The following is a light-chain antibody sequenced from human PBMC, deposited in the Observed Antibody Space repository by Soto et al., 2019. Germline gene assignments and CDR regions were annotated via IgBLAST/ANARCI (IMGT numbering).Light chain of an antibody. CDR3: QSYDSSLSGSV. Sequence: QSVLTQPPSVSGAPGQRVTISCTGSSSNIGAGYDVHWYQQLPGTAPRLLIYSNINRPSGVPKRFSGFKSGTSASLAITGLQAEDEADYYCQSYDSSLSGSVFGGGTKLTVL. J-gene: IGLJ3*02. CDR2: SNI. CDR1: SSNIGAGYD. V-gene: IGLV1-40*01.